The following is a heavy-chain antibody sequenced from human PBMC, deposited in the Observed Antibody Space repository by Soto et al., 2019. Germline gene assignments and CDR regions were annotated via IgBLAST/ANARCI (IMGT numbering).Heavy chain of an antibody. V-gene: IGHV3-23*01. CDR1: GFTFSSYA. CDR2: ISGSGGST. CDR3: AKDLGNYDSSGPTSFDY. Sequence: GGSLRLSCAASGFTFSSYAMSWVRQAPGKGLEWVSAISGSGGSTYYADSVKGRFTISRDNSKNTLYLQMNSLRAEDTAVYYCAKDLGNYDSSGPTSFDYWGQGTLVTVSS. D-gene: IGHD3-22*01. J-gene: IGHJ4*02.